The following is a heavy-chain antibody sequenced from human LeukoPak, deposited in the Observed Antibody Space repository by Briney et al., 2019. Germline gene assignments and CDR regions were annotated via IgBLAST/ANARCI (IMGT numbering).Heavy chain of an antibody. CDR2: ISAYNGNT. V-gene: IGHV1-18*01. CDR1: GYTFTSYG. D-gene: IGHD3-10*01. Sequence: ASVKVSCKASGYTFTSYGISWVRQAPGQGLEWMGWISAYNGNTNYAQKLQGRVTMTTDTSTSTAYMELRSLRSDDTAVYYCARDHGTYYYGSGSSRGVAFDYWGQGTLVTVSS. J-gene: IGHJ4*02. CDR3: ARDHGTYYYGSGSSRGVAFDY.